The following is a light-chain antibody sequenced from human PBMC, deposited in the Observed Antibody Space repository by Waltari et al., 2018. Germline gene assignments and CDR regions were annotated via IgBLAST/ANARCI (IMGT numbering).Light chain of an antibody. Sequence: QSVLTQPPSVSGAPGQRVTISCTGSSYHIGPSYIQWYQQLPGTAPKLLIYENNKRPSGVSDRFSGSQSGTSASLTITVLQSEDEADYYCQSYDTTLSAYIFGAGTRLTVL. V-gene: IGLV1-40*01. CDR3: QSYDTTLSAYI. CDR2: ENN. CDR1: SYHIGPSY. J-gene: IGLJ1*01.